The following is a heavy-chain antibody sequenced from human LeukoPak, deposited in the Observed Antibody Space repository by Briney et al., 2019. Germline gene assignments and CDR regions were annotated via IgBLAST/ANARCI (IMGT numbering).Heavy chain of an antibody. CDR3: AREGQWELPLHAFDI. V-gene: IGHV1-2*02. Sequence: ASVKVSCKASVYSFPGSYILWVRQAPGQGLEWMGWINPNSGGTSSAQKFQGRVTMTRDTSVSTAYMELSRLRSDDTALYYCAREGQWELPLHAFDIWGQGTMVTVSS. D-gene: IGHD1-26*01. CDR1: VYSFPGSY. J-gene: IGHJ3*02. CDR2: INPNSGGT.